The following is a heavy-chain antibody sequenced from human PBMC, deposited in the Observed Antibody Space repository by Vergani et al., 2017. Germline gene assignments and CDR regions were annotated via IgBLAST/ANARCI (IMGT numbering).Heavy chain of an antibody. CDR3: ARDLQNYYDSSGPLGY. Sequence: EVQLVESGGGLVQPGGSLRLSCAASGFTFSSYWMSWVRQAPGEGLEWVANIKQDGSEKYYVDSVKGRFTISRDNAKNSLYLQMNSLRAEDTAVYYCARDLQNYYDSSGPLGYWGQGTLVTVSS. CDR1: GFTFSSYW. D-gene: IGHD3-22*01. J-gene: IGHJ4*02. CDR2: IKQDGSEK. V-gene: IGHV3-7*03.